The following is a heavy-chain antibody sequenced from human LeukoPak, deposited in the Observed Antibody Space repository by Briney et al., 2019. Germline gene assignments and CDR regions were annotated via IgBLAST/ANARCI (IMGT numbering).Heavy chain of an antibody. CDR2: IIPIFGTA. D-gene: IGHD2-2*01. V-gene: IGHV1-69*05. CDR3: ARGGNIVVVPAAMGKPDWFDP. CDR1: GGTFSSYA. Sequence: SVTVSCKASGGTFSSYAISWVRQAPGQGLEWMGGIIPIFGTANYAQKFQGRVTITTDESTSTAYMELSSLRSEDTAVYYCARGGNIVVVPAAMGKPDWFDPWGQGTLVTVSS. J-gene: IGHJ5*02.